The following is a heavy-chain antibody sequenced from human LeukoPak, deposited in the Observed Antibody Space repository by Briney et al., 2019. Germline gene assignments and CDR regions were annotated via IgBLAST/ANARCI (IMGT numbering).Heavy chain of an antibody. CDR1: GGTFSSYA. CDR2: INPNSGGT. J-gene: IGHJ4*02. V-gene: IGHV1-2*02. CDR3: VRESGGYYGGAFDY. D-gene: IGHD3-22*01. Sequence: ASVKVSCKASGGTFSSYAISWVRQAPGQGLEWMGWINPNSGGTNYAQNFQGRVTMTRDTSFSTAYMELSRLRSDDTAVYYCVRESGGYYGGAFDYWGQGTLVTVSS.